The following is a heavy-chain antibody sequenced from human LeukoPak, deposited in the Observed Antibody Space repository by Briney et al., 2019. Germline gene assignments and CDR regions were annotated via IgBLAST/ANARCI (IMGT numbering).Heavy chain of an antibody. D-gene: IGHD3-10*01. CDR1: GGTFSSYA. Sequence: SVKVSCKASGGTFSSYAISWVRQAPGQGLEWMGGIIPIFGTANYAQKFQGRVTITRDTSASTAYMEVSSLRSEDTAVYYCARDGVWFGEPDFDYWGQGTLVTVSS. CDR2: IIPIFGTA. V-gene: IGHV1-69*05. J-gene: IGHJ4*02. CDR3: ARDGVWFGEPDFDY.